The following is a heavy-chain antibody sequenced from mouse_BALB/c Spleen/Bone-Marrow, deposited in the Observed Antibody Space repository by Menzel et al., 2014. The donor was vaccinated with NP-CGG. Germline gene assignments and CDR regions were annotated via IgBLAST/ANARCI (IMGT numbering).Heavy chain of an antibody. Sequence: VQLQESGPELVKPGASVKISCKASGYAFSSSWMNWVKQRPGQGLEWIGRIYPGDGDTNYNGKFKGKATLTADKSSSTAYMQLSRLPSVDSAVYFCARHAYGNSYWYFDVWGAGTTVTVSS. V-gene: IGHV1-82*01. CDR2: IYPGDGDT. CDR3: ARHAYGNSYWYFDV. J-gene: IGHJ1*01. D-gene: IGHD2-1*01. CDR1: GYAFSSSW.